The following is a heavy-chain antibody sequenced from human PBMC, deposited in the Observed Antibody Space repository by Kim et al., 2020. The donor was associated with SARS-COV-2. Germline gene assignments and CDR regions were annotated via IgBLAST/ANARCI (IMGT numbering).Heavy chain of an antibody. Sequence: YSPSFQGQVTNSADKSISTAYLQWSSLKASDTAMYYCARARSAAYDAFDIWGQGTMVTVSS. J-gene: IGHJ3*02. CDR3: ARARSAAYDAFDI. V-gene: IGHV5-51*01. D-gene: IGHD6-13*01.